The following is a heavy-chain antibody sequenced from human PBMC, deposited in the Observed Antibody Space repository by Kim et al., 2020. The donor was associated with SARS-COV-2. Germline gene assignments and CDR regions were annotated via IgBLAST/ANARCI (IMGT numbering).Heavy chain of an antibody. J-gene: IGHJ4*02. D-gene: IGHD3-16*01. CDR2: IWYDGSNK. V-gene: IGHV3-33*06. CDR1: GFTFTTYG. CDR3: ANDPGGDSHY. Sequence: GGSLRLSCAASGFTFTTYGMHWVRQAPGKGLEWVAVIWYDGSNKFYADSVKGRFTISRDDSKNTLYLQMNSLRAEDTAVYYCANDPGGDSHYWGQGTLVTVSS.